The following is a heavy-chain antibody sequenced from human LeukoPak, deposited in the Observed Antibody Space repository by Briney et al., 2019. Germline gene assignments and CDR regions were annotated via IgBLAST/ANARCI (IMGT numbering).Heavy chain of an antibody. D-gene: IGHD2-2*01. CDR1: GGSISSYY. CDR3: ASHYCSSTSCPRLDAFDI. CDR2: ISYSGST. Sequence: SETLSLTCTVSGGSISSYYWSWIRQPPGKGLEWIGYISYSGSTNYNPSLKSRVTISVDTSKNQFSLKLSSVTAADTAVYYCASHYCSSTSCPRLDAFDIWGQGTMVTVSS. J-gene: IGHJ3*02. V-gene: IGHV4-59*01.